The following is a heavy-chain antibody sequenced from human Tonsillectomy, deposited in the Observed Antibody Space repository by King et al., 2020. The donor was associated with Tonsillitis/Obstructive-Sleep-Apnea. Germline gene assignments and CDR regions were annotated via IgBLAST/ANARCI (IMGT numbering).Heavy chain of an antibody. CDR2: ISSSGSTI. CDR3: ASDRTTVTGYYYYMDV. Sequence: VQLVESGGGLVQPGGSLRLSCAASGFTFSSYEMNWVRQAPGKGLEWVSYISSSGSTIYYADSVKGRFTISRDNAKNSLYLQMNSLRAEDTAVYYCASDRTTVTGYYYYMDVWGKGTTVTVSS. J-gene: IGHJ6*03. D-gene: IGHD4-11*01. V-gene: IGHV3-48*03. CDR1: GFTFSSYE.